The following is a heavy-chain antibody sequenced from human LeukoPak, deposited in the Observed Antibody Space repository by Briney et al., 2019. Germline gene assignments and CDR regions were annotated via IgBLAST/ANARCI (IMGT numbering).Heavy chain of an antibody. V-gene: IGHV3-73*01. D-gene: IGHD6-19*01. CDR3: ASWPGGWYGEDS. J-gene: IGHJ4*02. Sequence: GGSLRLSCAASGFTSSGSAMHWVRQASGKGLEWVGRIRSKANSYTTAYAASVNGRFTISRDDSANTAYLQMNSLRAEDTAVYYCASWPGGWYGEDSWGQGTLVTVSS. CDR1: GFTSSGSA. CDR2: IRSKANSYTT.